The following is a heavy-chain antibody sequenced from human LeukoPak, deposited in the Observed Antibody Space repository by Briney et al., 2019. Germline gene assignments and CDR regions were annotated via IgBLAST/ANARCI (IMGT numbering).Heavy chain of an antibody. Sequence: QASETLSLTCTVSGGSISSYYWSWIRQPPGKGLEWIGYISYSGTTNYNPSLKSRVTISVALSKNQFSLKLRSVTAPDTAVYYCARDRGNYFDYWGQGTLVTVSS. V-gene: IGHV4-59*01. CDR2: ISYSGTT. CDR3: ARDRGNYFDY. CDR1: GGSISSYY. D-gene: IGHD6-13*01. J-gene: IGHJ4*02.